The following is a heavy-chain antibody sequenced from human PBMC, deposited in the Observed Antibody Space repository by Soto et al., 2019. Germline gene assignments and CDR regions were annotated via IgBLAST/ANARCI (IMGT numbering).Heavy chain of an antibody. CDR3: PHSGYVYSDY. CDR2: IYWDDNK. V-gene: IGHV2-5*02. CDR1: GFSLTTSGVA. J-gene: IGHJ4*02. D-gene: IGHD2-15*01. Sequence: QITLKESGPTLVKPTQTLTLTCTFSGFSLTTSGVAVDWIRQPPEQALEWLALIYWDDNKRYSPSLSNRLTISKDTSKKQVVLTLTHMDPVDTATYSCPHSGYVYSDYWGQGTLLTVSS.